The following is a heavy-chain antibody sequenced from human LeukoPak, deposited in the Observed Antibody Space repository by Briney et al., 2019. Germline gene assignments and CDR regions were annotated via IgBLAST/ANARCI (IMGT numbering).Heavy chain of an antibody. V-gene: IGHV4-59*01. CDR1: GGSISSYY. Sequence: SETLPLTCTVSGGSISSYYWSWIRQPPGKGLEWIGYIYYSGSTNYNPSLKSRVTISVDTSKNQFSLKLSSVTAADTAVYYCAREPHSGSYQSYWYFDLWGRGTLVTVSS. J-gene: IGHJ2*01. CDR3: AREPHSGSYQSYWYFDL. CDR2: IYYSGST. D-gene: IGHD1-26*01.